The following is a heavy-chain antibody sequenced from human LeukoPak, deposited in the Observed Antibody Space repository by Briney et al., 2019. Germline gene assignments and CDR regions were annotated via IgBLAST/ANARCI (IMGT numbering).Heavy chain of an antibody. D-gene: IGHD2-2*01. CDR2: IKHHGGET. Sequence: GSLRLSCVVSGVSFSDISMSCVRHDPPERLQWVASIKHHGGETNYIHSLKGRFTVSIDNAKNSLYLQINSLRPNDTAVYYCATYAYWGEGTLVTVSP. V-gene: IGHV3-7*01. CDR3: ATYAY. CDR1: GVSFSDIS. J-gene: IGHJ4*02.